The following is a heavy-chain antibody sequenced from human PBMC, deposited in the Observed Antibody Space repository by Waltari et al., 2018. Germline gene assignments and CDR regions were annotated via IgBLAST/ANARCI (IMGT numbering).Heavy chain of an antibody. V-gene: IGHV1-2*06. CDR3: AGLAGGPDAFDH. J-gene: IGHJ4*02. CDR1: GYTFTGYY. Sequence: QVQLVQSGAEVKKPGASVKVSCKASGYTFTGYYIHWVRQAPGQGLEWMGRINPNSGGTNYAQKCQGKVTMTRDTSISTAYMELSRLRSDDTAVYYCAGLAGGPDAFDHWGQGTLVTVSS. CDR2: INPNSGGT. D-gene: IGHD3-16*01.